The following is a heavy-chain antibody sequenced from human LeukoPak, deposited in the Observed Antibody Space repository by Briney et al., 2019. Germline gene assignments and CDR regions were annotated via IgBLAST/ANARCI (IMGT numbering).Heavy chain of an antibody. Sequence: GGSLRLSCAASGFTVSSRYMSWVRQAPGKGLEWVSYISSSGSTIYYADSVKGRFTISRDNAKNSLYLQMNSLRAEDTAVYYCARDYGVDIAAAGPGLDYYYGMDVWGQGTTVTVSS. CDR3: ARDYGVDIAAAGPGLDYYYGMDV. J-gene: IGHJ6*02. CDR1: GFTVSSRY. D-gene: IGHD6-13*01. CDR2: ISSSGSTI. V-gene: IGHV3-11*01.